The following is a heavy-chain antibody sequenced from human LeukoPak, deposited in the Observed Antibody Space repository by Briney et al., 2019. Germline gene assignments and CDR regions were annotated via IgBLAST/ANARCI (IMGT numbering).Heavy chain of an antibody. J-gene: IGHJ4*02. CDR1: GFTFDDYA. CDR2: ISWNSGSI. Sequence: PGRSLRLSCAASGFTFDDYAMHWVRQAPGKGLEWVSGISWNSGSIGYADSVKGRFTISRDNAKNSLYLQMNSLRAEDTALYYCAKDLPVDTAMGGGSDYWGQGTLVTVSS. CDR3: AKDLPVDTAMGGGSDY. D-gene: IGHD5-18*01. V-gene: IGHV3-9*01.